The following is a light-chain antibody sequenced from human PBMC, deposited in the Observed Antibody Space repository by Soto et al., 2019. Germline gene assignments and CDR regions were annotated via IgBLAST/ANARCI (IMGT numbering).Light chain of an antibody. J-gene: IGLJ1*01. CDR3: CSYVRRDDV. V-gene: IGLV2-23*02. CDR1: SSDFGSYNF. CDR2: EVS. Sequence: QSALTQPASVSGSPGQSITISCTETSSDFGSYNFVSWYQQHPGKAPKLMIYEVSKRPSGVSNRFSGSKSGNTASLTISGLQAEDEADYYCCSYVRRDDVFGTGTKVTVL.